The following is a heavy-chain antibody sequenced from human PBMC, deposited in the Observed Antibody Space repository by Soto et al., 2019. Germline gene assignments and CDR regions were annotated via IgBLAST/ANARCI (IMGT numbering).Heavy chain of an antibody. CDR2: IKSKTDGGTT. J-gene: IGHJ6*02. CDR1: GFAFSNDW. Sequence: EVQLVESGGGLVKPGGSLRLSCAASGFAFSNDWMHWVRQAPGKGLEWVGRIKSKTDGGTTDYAAPVKGRLTISRADSKNTLYLQINSLKTEDAAVYSCSALGVWGQGNTVTVSS. CDR3: SALGV. V-gene: IGHV3-15*07.